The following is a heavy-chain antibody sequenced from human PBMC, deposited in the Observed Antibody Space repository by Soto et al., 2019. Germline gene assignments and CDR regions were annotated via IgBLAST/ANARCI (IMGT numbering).Heavy chain of an antibody. V-gene: IGHV3-33*01. J-gene: IGHJ4*02. Sequence: GGSLNLSCTASVFTFSSYGMDWLRHAPGKVLEWVAVIWYDGSNKYYADSVKGRFTISRDNSKNTLYLQMNSLRAEDTAVYYCAREGGSYYYFDYWGQGTLVTVSS. CDR1: VFTFSSYG. D-gene: IGHD1-26*01. CDR2: IWYDGSNK. CDR3: AREGGSYYYFDY.